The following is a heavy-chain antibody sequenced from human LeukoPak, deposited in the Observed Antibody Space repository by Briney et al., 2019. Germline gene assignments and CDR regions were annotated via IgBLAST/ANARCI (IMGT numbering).Heavy chain of an antibody. V-gene: IGHV4-59*01. CDR1: GGSISSYY. D-gene: IGHD6-13*01. CDR2: IYNSGST. Sequence: PSETLSLTCTVSGGSISSYYWSWIRQPPGKGLEGIGYIYNSGSTNYNPSLKSRVTISVDTSKNQVSLKLSSVTAADTAVYYCAGFQSSSSWDYYYGLDVWGQGTTVTVSS. J-gene: IGHJ6*02. CDR3: AGFQSSSSWDYYYGLDV.